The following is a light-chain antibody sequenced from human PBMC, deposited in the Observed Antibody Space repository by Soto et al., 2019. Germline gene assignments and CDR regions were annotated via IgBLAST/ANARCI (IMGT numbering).Light chain of an antibody. CDR2: GAS. Sequence: EIVLTQSPGTLSLSPGERATLSCRASQSVDSSYLAWYQQKPGQAPRLLIYGASSRATGIPDRFSGSGSGTDFSLSISRLEPEDFVVYYCQQYGSSRTFGQGTKVDIK. J-gene: IGKJ1*01. CDR3: QQYGSSRT. V-gene: IGKV3-20*01. CDR1: QSVDSSY.